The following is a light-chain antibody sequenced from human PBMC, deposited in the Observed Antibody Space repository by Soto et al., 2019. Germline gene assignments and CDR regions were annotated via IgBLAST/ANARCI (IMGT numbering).Light chain of an antibody. CDR2: DAS. CDR1: QNVSTY. J-gene: IGKJ3*01. CDR3: QQRTNWLT. V-gene: IGKV3-11*01. Sequence: EIVLTQSPATLSSSPGERATLSCRASQNVSTYLAWYQQKPGQAPRLLIYDASNRATGIPARFSGSGSGTDFTITISSLEPEDFAVYYCQQRTNWLTFGPGTKVDIK.